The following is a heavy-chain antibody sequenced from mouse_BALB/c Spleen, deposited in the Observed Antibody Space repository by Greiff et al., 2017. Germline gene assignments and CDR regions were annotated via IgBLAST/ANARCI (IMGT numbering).Heavy chain of an antibody. CDR2: ILPGSGST. D-gene: IGHD1-1*01. CDR1: GYTFSSYW. V-gene: IGHV1-9*01. J-gene: IGHJ1*01. CDR3: ARVYYYGSSYWYFDV. Sequence: QVQLKQSGAELMKPGASVKISCKATGYTFSSYWIEWVKQRPGHGLEWIGEILPGSGSTNYNEKFKGKATFTADTSSNTAYMQLSSLTSEDSAVYYCARVYYYGSSYWYFDVWGEGTTVTVSS.